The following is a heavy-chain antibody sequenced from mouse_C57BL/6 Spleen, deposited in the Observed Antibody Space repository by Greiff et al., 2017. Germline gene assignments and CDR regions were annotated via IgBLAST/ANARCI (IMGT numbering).Heavy chain of an antibody. V-gene: IGHV5-17*01. J-gene: IGHJ4*01. CDR2: ISSGSSTI. CDR1: GFTFSDYG. Sequence: EVKVVESGGGLVKPGGSLKLSCAASGFTFSDYGMHWVRQAPEKGLEWVAYISSGSSTIYYADPVKGRFTISRDNAKNTLFLQMTSLRSEDTAMYYCAKIITTVVATDAMDYWGQGTSVTVSS. CDR3: AKIITTVVATDAMDY. D-gene: IGHD1-1*01.